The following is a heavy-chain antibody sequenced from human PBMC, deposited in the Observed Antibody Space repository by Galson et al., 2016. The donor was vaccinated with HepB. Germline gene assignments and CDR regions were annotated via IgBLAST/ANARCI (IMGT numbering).Heavy chain of an antibody. V-gene: IGHV4-4*02. CDR3: ARGYTYGHRDS. D-gene: IGHD5-18*01. J-gene: IGHJ4*02. CDR1: GGSISSSNW. CDR2: IYHTGST. Sequence: LSLTCTVSGGSISSSNWWSWVRQPPGKGLEWIGDIYHTGSTKDNPSLESRVTTSVDKSKNQFSLNLSSVTAADTAVYYCARGYTYGHRDSWSQGTLVIVSS.